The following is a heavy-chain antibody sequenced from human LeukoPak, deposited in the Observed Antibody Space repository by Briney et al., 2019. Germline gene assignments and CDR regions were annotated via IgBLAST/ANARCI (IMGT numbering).Heavy chain of an antibody. J-gene: IGHJ4*02. CDR3: ARQSHSITDY. D-gene: IGHD1-14*01. Sequence: GESLKISCKGSGYNFTNYWIGWVRQMSGGGLEWMGIMYPGDSVTRYSPSFQGQVTISADRSISTAYLQWSSLKASDTAMYYCARQSHSITDYWGQGTLVTVSS. CDR2: MYPGDSVT. CDR1: GYNFTNYW. V-gene: IGHV5-51*01.